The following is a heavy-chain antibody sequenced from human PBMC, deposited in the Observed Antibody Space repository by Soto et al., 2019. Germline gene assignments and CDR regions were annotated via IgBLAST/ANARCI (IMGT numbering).Heavy chain of an antibody. Sequence: GGSLRLSCAASGFAFSSYWMHWVRQAPGKGLLWVSRLDTDGTRTNNADSYADSVRGRFTISRDNAKNTLYLQMNNLRVEDTAVYYCVRSGGYRFDYWGQGTLVTVSS. CDR3: VRSGGYRFDY. J-gene: IGHJ4*02. CDR1: GFAFSSYW. D-gene: IGHD2-8*02. V-gene: IGHV3-74*01. CDR2: LDTDGTRT.